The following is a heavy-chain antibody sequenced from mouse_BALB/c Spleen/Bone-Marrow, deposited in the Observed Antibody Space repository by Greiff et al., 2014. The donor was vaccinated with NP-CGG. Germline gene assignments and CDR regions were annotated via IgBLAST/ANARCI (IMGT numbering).Heavy chain of an antibody. CDR1: GFTFSDYY. Sequence: DVKLVESGGGLVKTGGSLKLSCAASGFTFSDYYMYWVRQTPEKRLEWVATISDGSTYTYYPDSVKGRFTISRDNAKNNLYLQMSSLKSEDTALYYCARDRGVQGYAMDYWGQGTSVTVSS. V-gene: IGHV5-4*02. CDR3: ARDRGVQGYAMDY. D-gene: IGHD2-14*01. CDR2: ISDGSTYT. J-gene: IGHJ4*01.